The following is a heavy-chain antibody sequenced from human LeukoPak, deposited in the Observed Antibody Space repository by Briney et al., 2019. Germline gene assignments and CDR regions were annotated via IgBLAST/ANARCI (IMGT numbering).Heavy chain of an antibody. CDR2: LYSGGST. V-gene: IGHV3-66*01. D-gene: IGHD2-15*01. CDR1: GVTQGSTS. CDR3: AKASGFFSGGICLQTLCHT. J-gene: IGHJ5*02. Sequence: GSLTLTCTASGVTQGSTSSTSVRQAPGKELEWVSVLYSGGSTNYADSVKGRFTISRDNSKNTLYLKMNSLRAEDTAVYYCAKASGFFSGGICLQTLCHTWGTGTPVHVFS.